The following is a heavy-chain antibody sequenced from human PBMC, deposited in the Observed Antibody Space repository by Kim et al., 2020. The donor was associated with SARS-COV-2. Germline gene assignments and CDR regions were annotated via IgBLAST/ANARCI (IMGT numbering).Heavy chain of an antibody. CDR1: GFTFSSYW. D-gene: IGHD3-10*01. J-gene: IGHJ6*02. Sequence: GGSLRLSCAASGFTFSSYWMSWVRQAPGKGLEWVANIKQDGSEKYYVDSVKGRFTISRDNAKNSLYLQMNSLRAEDTAVYYCARDRATMVRGARGMDVWGQGTTVTVSS. CDR2: IKQDGSEK. CDR3: ARDRATMVRGARGMDV. V-gene: IGHV3-7*03.